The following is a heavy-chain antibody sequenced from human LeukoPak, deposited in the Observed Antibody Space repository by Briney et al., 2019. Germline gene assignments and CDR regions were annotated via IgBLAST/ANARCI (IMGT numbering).Heavy chain of an antibody. J-gene: IGHJ6*04. CDR1: GFTFSNYW. V-gene: IGHV3-7*01. CDR2: INEDGSGK. CDR3: VRDDGDV. Sequence: GGSLRLSCVFSGFTFSNYWMKWVRQAPGKGLEWVASINEDGSGKYSMDSVKDRVTISRDNAKNSLDLQINSLTVEDTAIYYCVRDDGDVWGKGTTSPSPQ.